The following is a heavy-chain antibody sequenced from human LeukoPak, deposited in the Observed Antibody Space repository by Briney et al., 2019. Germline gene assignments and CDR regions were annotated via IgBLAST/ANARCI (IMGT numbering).Heavy chain of an antibody. D-gene: IGHD3-9*01. CDR3: ARGSLRYFDWLSTNDY. CDR1: GFTFSSYW. J-gene: IGHJ4*02. V-gene: IGHV3-74*01. Sequence: GGSLRLSCAASGFTFSSYWMDWVRQAPGKGLVWVSRINSDGSSTSYADSVKGRFTISRDNAKNTLYLQVNSLRVEDTAVYYCARGSLRYFDWLSTNDYWGQGTLVTVSS. CDR2: INSDGSST.